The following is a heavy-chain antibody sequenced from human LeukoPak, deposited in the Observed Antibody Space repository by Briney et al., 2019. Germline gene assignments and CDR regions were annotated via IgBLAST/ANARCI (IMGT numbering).Heavy chain of an antibody. J-gene: IGHJ4*02. CDR3: ASNPLYGSGSYCPFLH. Sequence: PSETLSLTCAVYGGSFSGYYWSWIRQPPGKGLQWIGDINHSGSTNYNPSLKSRVTISVDTSKKWFSLRLSSVTAADTAVYYCASNPLYGSGSYCPFLHWGQGTLVTVSS. CDR2: INHSGST. CDR1: GGSFSGYY. D-gene: IGHD3-10*01. V-gene: IGHV4-34*01.